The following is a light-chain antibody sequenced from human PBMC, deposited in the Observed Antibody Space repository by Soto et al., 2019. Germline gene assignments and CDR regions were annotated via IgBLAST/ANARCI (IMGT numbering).Light chain of an antibody. CDR1: QSISSW. J-gene: IGKJ1*01. Sequence: EIQITKSPSTLSRGARFTVPITYRSSQSISSWLAWYQQKPGKAPKLLIYDASSLESGVPSRFSGSGSGTEFTLTISSLQPDDFATYYCQQYNSYSRFGQGTKV. V-gene: IGKV1-5*01. CDR2: DAS. CDR3: QQYNSYSR.